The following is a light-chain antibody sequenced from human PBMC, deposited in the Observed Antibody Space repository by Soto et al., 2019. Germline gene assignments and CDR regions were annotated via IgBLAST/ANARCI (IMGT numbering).Light chain of an antibody. J-gene: IGLJ2*01. CDR3: SSYGGNNNLV. CDR2: EVN. Sequence: SALTQPPSASGSPGQSVAISCTGTSSDVGGYNYVSWYQQHPGKAPKLMIYEVNKRPSGVPDRFSGSKSGNTASLTVSGLQAEDEADYYCSSYGGNNNLVFGGGTKLTVL. V-gene: IGLV2-8*01. CDR1: SSDVGGYNY.